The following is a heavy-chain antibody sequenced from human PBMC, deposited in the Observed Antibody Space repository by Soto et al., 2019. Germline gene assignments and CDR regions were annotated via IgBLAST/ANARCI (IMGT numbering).Heavy chain of an antibody. Sequence: QVQLVESGGGVVQPGRSLRLSCAASGFTFSSYGMHWVRQAPGKGLEWVAVIWYDGSNKYYADSVKGRFTISRDNSKNTLYLKMNSLRAEDTAVYYCARGSIGYCSGGSCYLPGWGQGTLVTVSS. CDR3: ARGSIGYCSGGSCYLPG. CDR2: IWYDGSNK. V-gene: IGHV3-33*01. J-gene: IGHJ4*02. CDR1: GFTFSSYG. D-gene: IGHD2-15*01.